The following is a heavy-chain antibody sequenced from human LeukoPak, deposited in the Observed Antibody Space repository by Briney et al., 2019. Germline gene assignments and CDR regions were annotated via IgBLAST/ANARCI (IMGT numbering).Heavy chain of an antibody. J-gene: IGHJ5*02. Sequence: GGSLRLSCAASGFTFITYPMAWVRQAPGGGLEWVSGISGHGGPYYADSVRGRFAISRDNSKSTLYLQMNSLRAEDTAVYYWAKDFGRTLGGPGPWGRGTLVIVSS. CDR3: AKDFGRTLGGPGP. V-gene: IGHV3-23*01. CDR1: GFTFITYP. D-gene: IGHD3-10*01. CDR2: ISGHGGP.